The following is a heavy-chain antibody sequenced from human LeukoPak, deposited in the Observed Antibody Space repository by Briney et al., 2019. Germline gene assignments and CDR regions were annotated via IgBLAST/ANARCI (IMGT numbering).Heavy chain of an antibody. CDR3: AIVLSSSASKFDP. Sequence: ASVKVSCKASGYTFTGYYMHWVRQAPGQGLEWMGIINPSGGSTSYAQKFQGRVIMTSDTSTSTVYMELSSLRSEDTAVYYCAIVLSSSASKFDPWGQGTLVTVSS. J-gene: IGHJ5*02. D-gene: IGHD2-2*01. CDR2: INPSGGST. CDR1: GYTFTGYY. V-gene: IGHV1-46*01.